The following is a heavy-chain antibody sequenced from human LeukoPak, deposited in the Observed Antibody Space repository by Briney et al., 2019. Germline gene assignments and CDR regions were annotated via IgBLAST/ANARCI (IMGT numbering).Heavy chain of an antibody. CDR2: FDPEDGET. J-gene: IGHJ4*02. CDR3: ATEWSALGYFDY. V-gene: IGHV1-24*01. CDR1: GYTLTELS. D-gene: IGHD3-3*01. Sequence: ASVKVSCKVSGYTLTELSMLWVRQAPGKGLEWMGGFDPEDGETIYAQKFQGRVTMTEDTSTDTAYMELSSLRSEDTAVYYCATEWSALGYFDYWGQGTLVTVSS.